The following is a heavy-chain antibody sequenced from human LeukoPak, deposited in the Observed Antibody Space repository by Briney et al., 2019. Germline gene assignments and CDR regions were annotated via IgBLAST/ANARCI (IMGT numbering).Heavy chain of an antibody. CDR1: GGSISSGSYY. J-gene: IGHJ4*02. Sequence: PSETLSLTCTVSGGSISSGSYYWGWIRQPPGKGLEWIGSIYYSGSTYYNPSLKSRVTISVDTSKNQLSLKLSSVTAADTAVYYCARQVGGSWCESAYYFDYWGQGTLVTVSS. V-gene: IGHV4-39*01. CDR3: ARQVGGSWCESAYYFDY. CDR2: IYYSGST. D-gene: IGHD6-13*01.